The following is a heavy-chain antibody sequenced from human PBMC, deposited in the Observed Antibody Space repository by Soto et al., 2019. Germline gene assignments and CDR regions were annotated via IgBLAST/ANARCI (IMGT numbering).Heavy chain of an antibody. CDR1: GFDFSSSA. D-gene: IGHD3-22*01. Sequence: GGSLRLSCVASGFDFSSSAMHWVRQAPGKGLDWVAVISYEGINKYYADSVRGRFTISRDNSKNTLFLQMNSLRAQDTATYYCARDNAYYYDSSGYSVVGTSDYWGQGTLVTVS. CDR3: ARDNAYYYDSSGYSVVGTSDY. J-gene: IGHJ4*02. CDR2: ISYEGINK. V-gene: IGHV3-30-3*01.